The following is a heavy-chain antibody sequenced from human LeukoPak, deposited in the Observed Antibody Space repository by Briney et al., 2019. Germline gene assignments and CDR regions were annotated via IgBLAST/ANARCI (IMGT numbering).Heavy chain of an antibody. J-gene: IGHJ6*04. Sequence: SVKVSCKASGGTFSRYAISWVRQAPGQGLEWMGGIIPIFGTANYAQKFQGRVTIAADKSTSTAYMELSSLRSEDTAVYYCARPIAEGIYYGMDVWGKGTTVTVSS. CDR3: ARPIAEGIYYGMDV. CDR1: GGTFSRYA. D-gene: IGHD6-13*01. V-gene: IGHV1-69*06. CDR2: IIPIFGTA.